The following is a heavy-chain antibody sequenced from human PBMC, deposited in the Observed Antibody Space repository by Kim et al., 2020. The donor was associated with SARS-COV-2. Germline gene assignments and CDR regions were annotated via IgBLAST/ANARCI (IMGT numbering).Heavy chain of an antibody. Sequence: ASVKVSCKTSGYTFTGYHVNWVRQATGHGLEWVGCMNPKNGDAIYGQNFQGRVNMTSDTSITTAYMELGSLTSEDTAVYYCVRGNWADYWGQGTVVTVSS. J-gene: IGHJ4*02. CDR2: MNPKNGDA. CDR1: GYTFTGYH. CDR3: VRGNWADY. V-gene: IGHV1-8*01. D-gene: IGHD1-1*01.